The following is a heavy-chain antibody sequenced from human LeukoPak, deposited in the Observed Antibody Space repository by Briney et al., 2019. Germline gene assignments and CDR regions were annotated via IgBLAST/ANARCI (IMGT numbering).Heavy chain of an antibody. Sequence: SETLSLTCAVYGGSFSGYYWGWIRRPPGKGLEYIGTISYGGITYYNPSLTSRVTISADTSKNQFSLNLNSVTAADTAVYYCARLRIVGTSRGSFNIWGQGTMVTVSS. D-gene: IGHD1-26*01. CDR1: GGSFSGYY. J-gene: IGHJ3*02. CDR2: ISYGGIT. V-gene: IGHV4-34*01. CDR3: ARLRIVGTSRGSFNI.